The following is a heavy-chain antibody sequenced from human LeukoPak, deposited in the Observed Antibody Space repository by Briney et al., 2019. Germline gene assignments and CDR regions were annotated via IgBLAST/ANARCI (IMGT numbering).Heavy chain of an antibody. CDR2: ISYDGSSK. J-gene: IGHJ6*02. V-gene: IGHV3-30*03. Sequence: GRSLRLSCAASGFTFSSYGMHWVRQAPGKGLEWVAVISYDGSSKYYADSVKGRFTISRDNSKSTLYLQMNSLRAEDTAVYYCVRGSGYLYYYYYGMDVWGQGTTVTVSS. CDR1: GFTFSSYG. CDR3: VRGSGYLYYYYYGMDV. D-gene: IGHD3-3*01.